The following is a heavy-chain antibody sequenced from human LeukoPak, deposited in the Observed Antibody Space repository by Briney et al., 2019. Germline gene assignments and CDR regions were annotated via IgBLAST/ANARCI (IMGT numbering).Heavy chain of an antibody. CDR3: ARMSYYYYGMDV. D-gene: IGHD2-8*01. CDR2: ISYSGST. J-gene: IGHJ6*02. Sequence: SETLSLTCTVSGGSVSSGSFYWSWIRQSPGKGLEWIGYISYSGSTNYNPSLKSRVTISVDASKSQFSLKLSSVTAADTAVYYCARMSYYYYGMDVWGQGTTVTVSS. V-gene: IGHV4-61*01. CDR1: GGSVSSGSFY.